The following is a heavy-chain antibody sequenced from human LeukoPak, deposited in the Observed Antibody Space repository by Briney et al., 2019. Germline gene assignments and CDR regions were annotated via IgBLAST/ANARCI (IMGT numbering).Heavy chain of an antibody. CDR2: IKQDGSEK. V-gene: IGHV3-7*01. D-gene: IGHD3/OR15-3a*01. Sequence: GGSLRLSCAASGFTFSAYWMSWVRQAPEKGLEWVANIKQDGSEKYYVDSVEGRFTISRDNAENSLYLQMNSLIAEDTSVYYCGREGNFGPFDGGGQGTPVPLPP. J-gene: IGHJ4*02. CDR3: GREGNFGPFDG. CDR1: GFTFSAYW.